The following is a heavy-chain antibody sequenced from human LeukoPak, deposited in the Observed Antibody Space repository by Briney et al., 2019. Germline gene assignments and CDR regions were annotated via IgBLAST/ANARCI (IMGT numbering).Heavy chain of an antibody. CDR3: ERDSSGYYSNWFDP. D-gene: IGHD3-22*01. CDR1: GFTVSNYY. V-gene: IGHV3-11*01. CDR2: ISSSGSTI. Sequence: PGGSLRLAWAAAGFTVSNYYISWIRQAPGEGRGWESYISSSGSTIYSANSVKGSFTIYRDNAKNSLYLQMNSLRAEDTAVYYCERDSSGYYSNWFDPWGQGTLVTVSS. J-gene: IGHJ5*02.